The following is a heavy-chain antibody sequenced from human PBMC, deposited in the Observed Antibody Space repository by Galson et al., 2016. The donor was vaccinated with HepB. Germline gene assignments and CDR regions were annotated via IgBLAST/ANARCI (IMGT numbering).Heavy chain of an antibody. D-gene: IGHD3-9*01. CDR2: IHSDGSTT. Sequence: SLRLSCAASGFTLSSYWLQWVSQAPGKGLVWVSRIHSDGSTTSYADSVKGRFTISRDNAKNTLYLQMNSLRAEDTAVYYCTRYYDILTGYYASDYWGQGTLVTVSS. CDR3: TRYYDILTGYYASDY. V-gene: IGHV3-74*01. CDR1: GFTLSSYW. J-gene: IGHJ4*02.